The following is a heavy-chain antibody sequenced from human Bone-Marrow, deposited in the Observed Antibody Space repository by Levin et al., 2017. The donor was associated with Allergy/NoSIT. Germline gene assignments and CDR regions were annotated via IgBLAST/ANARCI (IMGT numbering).Heavy chain of an antibody. CDR2: INHSGST. CDR1: GGSFSGYY. Sequence: TSETLSLTCAVYGGSFSGYYWSWIRQPPGKGLEWIGEINHSGSTNYNPSLKSRVTISVDTSKNQFSLKLSSVTAADTAVYYCARFPYYYYGMDVWGQGTTVTVSS. J-gene: IGHJ6*02. CDR3: ARFPYYYYGMDV. V-gene: IGHV4-34*01.